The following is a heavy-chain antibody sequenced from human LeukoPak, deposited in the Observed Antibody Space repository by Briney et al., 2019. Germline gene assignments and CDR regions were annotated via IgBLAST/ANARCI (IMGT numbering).Heavy chain of an antibody. D-gene: IGHD5-18*01. CDR2: ISGSGTDT. CDR3: AKGIRPLDY. Sequence: GGSLRLSCGGSGFTFSSYAMSWVRQAPGKGLEWVSAISGSGTDTFYANSVKGRFTISRDNSKNTLYLQMNSLRAEDTAVYYCAKGIRPLDYWGQGTLVTVSS. CDR1: GFTFSSYA. V-gene: IGHV3-23*01. J-gene: IGHJ4*02.